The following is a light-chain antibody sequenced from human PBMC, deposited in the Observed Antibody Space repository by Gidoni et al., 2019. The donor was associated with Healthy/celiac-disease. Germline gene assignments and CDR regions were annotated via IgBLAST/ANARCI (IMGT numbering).Light chain of an antibody. CDR3: QQYGSSPLYT. CDR1: QSVSSSY. Sequence: ESVLTQSPGTLSLSPGERATLSCRASQSVSSSYLAWYQQKPGQAPRLLIYGASSRATDIPDRFSGSASGTDFPLTISRLEPEDFAVYYCQQYGSSPLYTFGQGTKLEIK. CDR2: GAS. V-gene: IGKV3-20*01. J-gene: IGKJ2*01.